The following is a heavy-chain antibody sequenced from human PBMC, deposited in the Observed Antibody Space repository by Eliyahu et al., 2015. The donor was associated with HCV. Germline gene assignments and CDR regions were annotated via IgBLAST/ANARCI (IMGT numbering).Heavy chain of an antibody. CDR3: ARVSRGWLGLDTYYFDY. Sequence: EVQLVESGGGLIQPGGSLRLSCAASGFTVSSTDMGWVRQAPGKGLEWVSVIYSGGTTYYADSVKGRFTISRDNSKNTLYLQINSLRAEDTAVYYCARVSRGWLGLDTYYFDYWGQGTLVTVSS. CDR1: GFTVSSTD. CDR2: IYSGGTT. D-gene: IGHD6-19*01. J-gene: IGHJ4*02. V-gene: IGHV3-53*01.